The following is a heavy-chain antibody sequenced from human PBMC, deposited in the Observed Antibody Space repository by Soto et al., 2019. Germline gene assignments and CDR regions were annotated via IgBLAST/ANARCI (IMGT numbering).Heavy chain of an antibody. D-gene: IGHD3-22*01. CDR2: IYYSGST. J-gene: IGHJ5*02. Sequence: QVQLQESGPGLVKPSQTLSLTCTVSVASISSGGYYWSWIRQHPGEGLEWIGYIYYSGSTSYNPSFKSRVTISVDTSKNQFSLKLSSVTDADTAVYYCARESKYDTSGYPPWFAPWGQGTLVTVSS. CDR3: ARESKYDTSGYPPWFAP. V-gene: IGHV4-31*03. CDR1: VASISSGGYY.